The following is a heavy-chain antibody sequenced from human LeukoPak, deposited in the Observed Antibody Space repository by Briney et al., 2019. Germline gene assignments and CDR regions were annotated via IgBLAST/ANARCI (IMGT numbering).Heavy chain of an antibody. CDR1: GGSISSYY. D-gene: IGHD3-16*02. CDR2: IYYSGST. J-gene: IGHJ3*02. V-gene: IGHV4-59*12. Sequence: PSETLSLTCTVSGGSISSYYWSWIRQPPGKGLEWIGYIYYSGSTNYNPSLKSRVTISVDTSKNQFSLKLSSVTAADTAVYYCARDHYDYVWGSYRYRAFDIWGQGTMVTVSS. CDR3: ARDHYDYVWGSYRYRAFDI.